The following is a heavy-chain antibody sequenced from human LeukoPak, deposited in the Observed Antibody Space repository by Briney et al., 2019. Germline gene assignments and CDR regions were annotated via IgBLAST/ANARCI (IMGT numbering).Heavy chain of an antibody. J-gene: IGHJ4*02. CDR3: ARRAYYDSSGYYFAFDY. D-gene: IGHD3-22*01. Sequence: SVKVSCKASGGTFSSYAISWVRQAPGQGLEWMGGIIPIFGTANYAQKFQGRVTITVDESTSTAYMELSSLRSEDTAVYYCARRAYYDSSGYYFAFDYWGQGTLVTVSS. CDR1: GGTFSSYA. CDR2: IIPIFGTA. V-gene: IGHV1-69*01.